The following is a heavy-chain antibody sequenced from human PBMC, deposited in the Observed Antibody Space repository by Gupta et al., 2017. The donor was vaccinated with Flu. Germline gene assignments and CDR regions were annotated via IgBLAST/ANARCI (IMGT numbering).Heavy chain of an antibody. J-gene: IGHJ4*02. D-gene: IGHD1-1*01. V-gene: IGHV3-73*01. CDR2: IRSRGHGYAT. CDR3: NTRTPYGSSSIID. CDR1: GFNFSGSV. Sequence: GFNFSGSVIHWVCQASGKGLEWVGRIRSRGHGYATGFGASVNGRFTISRDDSKNTAYLHMTSLKAEDTAVYYCNTRTPYGSSSIIDWGQGTPVLGSS.